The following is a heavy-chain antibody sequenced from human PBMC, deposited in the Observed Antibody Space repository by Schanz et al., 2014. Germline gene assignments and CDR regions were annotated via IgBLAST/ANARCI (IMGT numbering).Heavy chain of an antibody. Sequence: VQLVESGGGVVQPGGSLRLSCAASGFTFNDYWMHWVRQAPGKGLVWVSRINSDGRSTNYADSVKGRFSISRDNSKNTLYLQMNSLRTEDTAVYFCAKSYDTSGYSGFDYWGQGTLVTVSS. CDR3: AKSYDTSGYSGFDY. D-gene: IGHD3-22*01. V-gene: IGHV3-74*02. J-gene: IGHJ4*02. CDR2: INSDGRST. CDR1: GFTFNDYW.